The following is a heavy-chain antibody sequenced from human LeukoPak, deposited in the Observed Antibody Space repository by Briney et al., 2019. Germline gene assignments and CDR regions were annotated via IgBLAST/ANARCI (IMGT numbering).Heavy chain of an antibody. J-gene: IGHJ4*02. D-gene: IGHD6-13*01. CDR2: ISYDGSNK. CDR1: GFTFSSYA. CDR3: ASETIAAAGTDVDY. V-gene: IGHV3-30-3*01. Sequence: PGGSLRLSCAASGFTFSSYAMHWVRHAPGKGLEWVAVISYDGSNKYYADSVKGRFTISRDNSKNTLYLQMNSLRAEDTAVYYCASETIAAAGTDVDYWGQGTLVTVSS.